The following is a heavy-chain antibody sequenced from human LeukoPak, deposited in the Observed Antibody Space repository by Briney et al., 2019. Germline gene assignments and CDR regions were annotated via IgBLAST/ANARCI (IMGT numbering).Heavy chain of an antibody. Sequence: PSETLSLTCTVSGGSISSYYWSWIRQPAGKGLEWIGRIYTSGSTNYNPSLKSRVTMSVDTSKNQFSLKLSSVTAADTAVYYCAKEAGYCSGGSCRADEFDYWGQGTLVTVSS. CDR2: IYTSGST. CDR3: AKEAGYCSGGSCRADEFDY. J-gene: IGHJ4*02. CDR1: GGSISSYY. V-gene: IGHV4-4*07. D-gene: IGHD2-15*01.